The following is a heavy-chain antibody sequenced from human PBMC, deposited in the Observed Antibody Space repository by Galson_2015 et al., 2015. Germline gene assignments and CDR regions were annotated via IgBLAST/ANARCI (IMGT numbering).Heavy chain of an antibody. D-gene: IGHD3-10*01. Sequence: CTVSGGSISSSSYYWGWIRQPPGKGLEWIGSIYYSGSTYYNPSLKSRVTISVDTSKNQFSLKLSSVTAADTAVYYCARLHRPITMVRGVIDYWGLGTLVTVSS. CDR1: GGSISSSSYY. J-gene: IGHJ4*02. CDR2: IYYSGST. V-gene: IGHV4-39*01. CDR3: ARLHRPITMVRGVIDY.